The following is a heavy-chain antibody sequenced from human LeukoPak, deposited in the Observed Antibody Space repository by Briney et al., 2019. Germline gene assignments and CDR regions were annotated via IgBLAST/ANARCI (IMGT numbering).Heavy chain of an antibody. CDR3: ARSFSNTVRGVGDS. CDR1: GFTFSNYW. CDR2: MSGDGSST. Sequence: GGSLRLSCAASGFTFSNYWMNWVRQAPGKGLMWVSRMSGDGSSTNYADSVKGRFTISRDNAKNTLYLQMNSLRVEDTALYYCARSFSNTVRGVGDSWGQGTLVTVSS. D-gene: IGHD3-10*01. J-gene: IGHJ4*02. V-gene: IGHV3-74*01.